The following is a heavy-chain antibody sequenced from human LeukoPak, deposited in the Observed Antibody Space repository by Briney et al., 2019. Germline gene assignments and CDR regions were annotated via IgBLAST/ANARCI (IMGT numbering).Heavy chain of an antibody. CDR3: ASDNPAVGASDAFDI. CDR2: IYDSGST. CDR1: GGSISSSNSY. D-gene: IGHD1-26*01. J-gene: IGHJ3*02. Sequence: SETLSLTCTVSGGSISSSNSYWGCIRPPPRKGLEWIVSIYDSGSTYYNPSLKSRFTISVTTTKTQFFLKLSTVAAATPAVYYCASDNPAVGASDAFDIWGQGTMVTVSS. V-gene: IGHV4-39*01.